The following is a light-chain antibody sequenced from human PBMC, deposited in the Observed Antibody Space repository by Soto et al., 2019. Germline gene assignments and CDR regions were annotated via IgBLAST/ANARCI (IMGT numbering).Light chain of an antibody. V-gene: IGKV1-27*01. Sequence: DIQITQSPSSLSASVGDRVTITCRASQGISNYLAWYQQKPGKVPKLLIYAASTLQSGVPSRFSGSGSGTDFTLTISSLQPEDVATYYCQKYNSAPQGTFGQGTKVDIK. CDR2: AAS. CDR3: QKYNSAPQGT. CDR1: QGISNY. J-gene: IGKJ1*01.